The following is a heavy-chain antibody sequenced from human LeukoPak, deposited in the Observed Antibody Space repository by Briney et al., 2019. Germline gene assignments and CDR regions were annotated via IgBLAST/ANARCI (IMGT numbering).Heavy chain of an antibody. D-gene: IGHD5-24*01. Sequence: SETLSLTCAVYGGSFSSYYWSWIRQPPGKGLEWIGEINHSGNTNYNPSLKSRVTISVDTSKNQFSLKLSSVTAADTAVYYCARVDGDGYNIPDYWGQGTLVTVSS. CDR2: INHSGNT. CDR1: GGSFSSYY. J-gene: IGHJ4*02. CDR3: ARVDGDGYNIPDY. V-gene: IGHV4-34*01.